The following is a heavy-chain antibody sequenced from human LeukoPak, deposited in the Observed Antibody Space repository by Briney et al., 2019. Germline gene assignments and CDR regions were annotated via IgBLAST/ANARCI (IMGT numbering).Heavy chain of an antibody. CDR3: ARLRYDDFWSGYYDYYYGMDV. V-gene: IGHV4-34*01. CDR1: GGSFSGYY. J-gene: IGHJ6*02. Sequence: SETLSLTCAVYGGSFSGYYWSWIRQPPGKGLEWIGEINHSGSTNYNPSLKSRVTISVDTSKNQFSLKLSSVTAADTAVYYCARLRYDDFWSGYYDYYYGMDVWGQGTTVTVSS. D-gene: IGHD3-3*01. CDR2: INHSGST.